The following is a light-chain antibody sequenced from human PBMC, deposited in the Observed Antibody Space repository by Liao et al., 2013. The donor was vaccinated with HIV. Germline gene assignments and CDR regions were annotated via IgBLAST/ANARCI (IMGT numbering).Light chain of an antibody. CDR2: YDN. CDR1: NIGGRS. J-gene: IGLJ2*01. Sequence: VLTQPPSVSVASGKTARITCGGTNIGGRSVHWYQQKPGQAPLLVIYYDNNRPSGIPERFSGSNSGNTGTLTISGTQAVDEAVYYCQAWDRVSALFGGGTELTVL. CDR3: QAWDRVSAL. V-gene: IGLV3-21*01.